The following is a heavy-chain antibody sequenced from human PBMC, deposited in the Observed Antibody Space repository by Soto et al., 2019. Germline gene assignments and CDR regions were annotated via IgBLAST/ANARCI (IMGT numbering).Heavy chain of an antibody. D-gene: IGHD3-10*01. CDR3: ARDRDITMVRGSHYSSYYGMDV. V-gene: IGHV4-4*02. Sequence: SETLSLTCAVSGGSISSSNWWSWVRQPPGKGLEWIGEIYHSGSTNYNPSLKSRVTISVDKSKNQFSLKLSSVTAADTAVYYCARDRDITMVRGSHYSSYYGMDVWGQGTTVT. J-gene: IGHJ6*02. CDR1: GGSISSSNW. CDR2: IYHSGST.